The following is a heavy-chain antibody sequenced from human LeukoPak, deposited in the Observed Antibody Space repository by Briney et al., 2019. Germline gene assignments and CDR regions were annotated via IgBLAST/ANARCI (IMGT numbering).Heavy chain of an antibody. Sequence: GGSLRLSCTASGFIFNDSWMSWVRQAPGKGLEWVANIQQHGSETYYGDSVKGRFTISRDNAKNSLYLQMNSLRAEDTAVYYCATYSSSNGWEFQYWGQGTLVTVSS. V-gene: IGHV3-7*01. CDR1: GFIFNDSW. CDR2: IQQHGSET. D-gene: IGHD2-2*01. CDR3: ATYSSSNGWEFQY. J-gene: IGHJ1*01.